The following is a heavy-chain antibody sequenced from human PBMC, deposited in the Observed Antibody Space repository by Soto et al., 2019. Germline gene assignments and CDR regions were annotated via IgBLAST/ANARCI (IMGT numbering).Heavy chain of an antibody. V-gene: IGHV3-30*18. CDR1: GFSFSKYA. J-gene: IGHJ4*02. CDR2: ISYDGSDK. D-gene: IGHD3-16*01. Sequence: QVQLLDSGGGVVQPGGSLRLSCAASGFSFSKYAIHWVRQAPGKGLEWVAVISYDGSDKYYADSVRGRFTLSRDNSKNSVYMQMDRLRPDDAAVYYCAKDEDFGPFDYWGQGTLVTVSS. CDR3: AKDEDFGPFDY.